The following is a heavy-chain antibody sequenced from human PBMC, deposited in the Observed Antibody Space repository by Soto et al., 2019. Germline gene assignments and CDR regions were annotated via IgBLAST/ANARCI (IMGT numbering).Heavy chain of an antibody. CDR3: AGSIREGCGFDP. Sequence: QVQLQESGPGLVKPSGTLSLSCAVSGGSISSSNWWSWVRQPPGKGLEWIGEIYHSGCTKYNPSLKSRVTISIDKSEDQFSLKLTSVTAADTAVYYCAGSIREGCGFDPWGQGSLVTVSS. CDR1: GGSISSSNW. CDR2: IYHSGCT. D-gene: IGHD3-10*01. J-gene: IGHJ5*02. V-gene: IGHV4-4*02.